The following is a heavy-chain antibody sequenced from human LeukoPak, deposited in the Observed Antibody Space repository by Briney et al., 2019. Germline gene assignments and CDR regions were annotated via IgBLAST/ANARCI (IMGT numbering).Heavy chain of an antibody. J-gene: IGHJ5*02. CDR1: GFTFDDYG. D-gene: IGHD1-26*01. V-gene: IGHV3-43*02. CDR2: ISGDGGST. Sequence: GGSPRLSCAASGFTFDDYGMHWVRQAPGKGLEWVSLISGDGGSTYQADSVKGRFTISRDNSKNSLYLQMNSLRTEDTALYYCAKDMGGSGRNWASNWFDPWGQGTLVTVSS. CDR3: AKDMGGSGRNWASNWFDP.